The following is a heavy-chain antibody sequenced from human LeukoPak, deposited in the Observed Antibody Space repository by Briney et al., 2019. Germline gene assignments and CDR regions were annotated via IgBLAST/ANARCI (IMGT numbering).Heavy chain of an antibody. CDR3: ARGEGNYGLVGYYGMDV. CDR1: GLTFSSYS. V-gene: IGHV3-48*01. Sequence: GGSLRLSCAASGLTFSSYSMNWVRQAPGKGLEWVSYISSSSSTIYYADSVKGRFTISRDNAKNSLYLQMNSLRAEDTAVYYCARGEGNYGLVGYYGMDVWGQGTTVTVSS. D-gene: IGHD4-11*01. CDR2: ISSSSSTI. J-gene: IGHJ6*02.